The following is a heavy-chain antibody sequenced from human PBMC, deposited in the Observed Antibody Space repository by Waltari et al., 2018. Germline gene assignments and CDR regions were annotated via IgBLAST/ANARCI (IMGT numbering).Heavy chain of an antibody. J-gene: IGHJ4*02. CDR3: ARKAGSGYPYGPFYYDN. D-gene: IGHD5-18*01. CDR1: GSRVGYYW. Sequence: EVHLAESGGGVVKPGGSLRLSCAGSGSRVGYYWMPWVRQAPGKGLEWVSRINVDGGYISYGDSVKGRFTISRDNAKNTVFLQLNSLRAEDTAVYYCARKAGSGYPYGPFYYDNWGQGTLVTVSS. CDR2: INVDGGYI. V-gene: IGHV3-74*01.